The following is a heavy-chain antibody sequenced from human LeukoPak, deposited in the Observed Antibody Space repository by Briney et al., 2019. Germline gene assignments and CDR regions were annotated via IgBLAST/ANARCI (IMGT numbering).Heavy chain of an antibody. CDR2: IYYSGST. D-gene: IGHD3-10*01. J-gene: IGHJ5*02. Sequence: PETLSLTCTVSGGSISSSSYYWGWIRQPPGKGLEWIGSIYYSGSTYYNPSLKSRVTISVDTSKNQFSLKLSSVTAADTAVYYCARHGLLWFGELSGDWFDPWGQGTLVTVSS. CDR3: ARHGLLWFGELSGDWFDP. V-gene: IGHV4-39*01. CDR1: GGSISSSSYY.